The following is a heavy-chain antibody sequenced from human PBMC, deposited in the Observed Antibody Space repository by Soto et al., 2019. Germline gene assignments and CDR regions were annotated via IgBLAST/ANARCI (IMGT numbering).Heavy chain of an antibody. J-gene: IGHJ4*02. D-gene: IGHD1-26*01. CDR1: GYTFSNYG. CDR2: ISAYNGFT. Sequence: QVQLVQSGGAVKPPGASVNVSCKASGYTFSNYGISWVRQAPGQGLEWMGWISAYNGFTNYAQKLQGRVTLTTDTSQITAYIELRSLRSDGTAVYYCASVGPPNLSGGYDYWGQGTLVTVSS. V-gene: IGHV1-18*01. CDR3: ASVGPPNLSGGYDY.